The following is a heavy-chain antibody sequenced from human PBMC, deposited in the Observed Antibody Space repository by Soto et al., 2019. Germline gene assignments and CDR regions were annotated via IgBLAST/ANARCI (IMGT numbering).Heavy chain of an antibody. J-gene: IGHJ3*02. D-gene: IGHD3-22*01. V-gene: IGHV3-23*01. CDR2: IGSTGVST. CDR3: AKVVTMIKVVNAFDI. Sequence: GGSLRLSCAASGFIFSSYAMNWVRQAPGKGLEWVSGIGSTGVSTYYADSVKGRFTISRDNSKNMLYLHMDSLRAEDTAAYYCAKVVTMIKVVNAFDIWGQGTMVTVSS. CDR1: GFIFSSYA.